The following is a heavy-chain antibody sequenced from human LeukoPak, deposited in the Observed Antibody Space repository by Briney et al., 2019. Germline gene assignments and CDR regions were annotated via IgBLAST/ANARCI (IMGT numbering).Heavy chain of an antibody. D-gene: IGHD3-16*02. CDR2: IHYTGST. V-gene: IGHV4-59*01. J-gene: IGHJ6*03. CDR1: GGSIRSYY. Sequence: PSETLSLTCTVSGGSIRSYYWSWIRQPPGKGLEWIGYIHYTGSTNYNPSLKSRVTISVDTSKNQFSLKLSSVTAADTAVYYCARAIYPGYYYYMDVWGKGTTVTVSS. CDR3: ARAIYPGYYYYMDV.